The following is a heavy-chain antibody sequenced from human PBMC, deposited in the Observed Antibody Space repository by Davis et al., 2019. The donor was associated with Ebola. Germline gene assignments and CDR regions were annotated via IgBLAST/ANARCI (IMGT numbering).Heavy chain of an antibody. J-gene: IGHJ6*02. Sequence: GESLKISCAASGFTFSSYSMNWVRQAPGKGLEWVSSISSRNSYIYYADSVKGRFTISRDNAKNSLYLQMNSLRAEDTAVYYCARDRVDTAMVTDYYGMDVWGQGTTVTVSS. CDR3: ARDRVDTAMVTDYYGMDV. CDR2: ISSRNSYI. D-gene: IGHD5-18*01. V-gene: IGHV3-21*01. CDR1: GFTFSSYS.